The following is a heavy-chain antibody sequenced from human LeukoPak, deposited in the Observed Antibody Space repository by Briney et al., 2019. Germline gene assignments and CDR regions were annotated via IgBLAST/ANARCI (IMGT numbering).Heavy chain of an antibody. D-gene: IGHD2-21*02. Sequence: TGGSLRLSFAVSGFTFSSYGMPWVRQAPGKGLGGVRFIRDDGSNKYYADSVKVRFTISRDNSKNPLYLQMNSLRAEDTAVYYCAKAGGGDWGAFDIWGQGTMVTVSS. CDR3: AKAGGGDWGAFDI. CDR1: GFTFSSYG. V-gene: IGHV3-30*02. J-gene: IGHJ3*02. CDR2: IRDDGSNK.